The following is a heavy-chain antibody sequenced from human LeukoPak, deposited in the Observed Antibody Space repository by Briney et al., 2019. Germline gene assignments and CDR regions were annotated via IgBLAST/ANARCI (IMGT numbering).Heavy chain of an antibody. D-gene: IGHD3-10*01. CDR1: GFTFSSYS. J-gene: IGHJ6*02. Sequence: PGGSLRLSCAASGFTFSSYSMNWVRQAPGKGLEWVSSISSSSSYIYYADSVKGRFTISRDNAKNSLYLQMNSLRAEVTAVYYCARDVYGSGFYGMDVWGQGTTVTVSS. CDR3: ARDVYGSGFYGMDV. CDR2: ISSSSSYI. V-gene: IGHV3-21*01.